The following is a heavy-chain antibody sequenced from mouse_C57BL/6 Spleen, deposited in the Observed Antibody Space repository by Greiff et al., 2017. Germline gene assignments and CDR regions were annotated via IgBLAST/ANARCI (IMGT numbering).Heavy chain of an antibody. D-gene: IGHD1-1*01. CDR3: ARGYYGSGFAY. V-gene: IGHV1-82*01. J-gene: IGHJ3*01. CDR1: GYAFSSSW. Sequence: QVQLKQSGPELVKPGASVKISCKASGYAFSSSWMNWVKQRPGKGLEWIGRIYPGDGDTNYNGKFKGKATLTADKSSSTAYMQLSSLTSEDSAVYFCARGYYGSGFAYWGQGTLVTVSA. CDR2: IYPGDGDT.